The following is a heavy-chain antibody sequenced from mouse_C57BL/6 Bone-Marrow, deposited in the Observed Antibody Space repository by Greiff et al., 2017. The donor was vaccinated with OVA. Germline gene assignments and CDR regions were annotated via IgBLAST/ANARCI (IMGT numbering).Heavy chain of an antibody. CDR2: IHPSDSDT. J-gene: IGHJ2*01. V-gene: IGHV1-74*01. CDR1: GYTFTSYW. Sequence: QVQLKESGAELVKPGASVKVSCKASGYTFTSYWMHWVKQRPGQGLEWIGRIHPSDSDTNYNQKFKGKATLTVDKSSSTAYMQLSSLTSEDSAVYYCAIEGDYYGSSYYFDYWGQGTTLTVSS. D-gene: IGHD1-1*01. CDR3: AIEGDYYGSSYYFDY.